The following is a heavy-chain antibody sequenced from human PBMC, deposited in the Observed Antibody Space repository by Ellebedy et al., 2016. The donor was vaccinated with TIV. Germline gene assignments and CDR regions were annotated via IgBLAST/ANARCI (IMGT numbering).Heavy chain of an antibody. CDR2: INHSGST. D-gene: IGHD4-17*01. CDR3: ARGGQTTVYAFDI. CDR1: GGSFSGYY. V-gene: IGHV4-34*01. J-gene: IGHJ3*02. Sequence: MPGGSLRLSCAVYGGSFSGYYWSWIRQPPGKGLEWIGEINHSGSTNYNPSLKSRVTISVDTSKNQFSLKLSSVTAADTAVYYCARGGQTTVYAFDIWGQGTMVTVSS.